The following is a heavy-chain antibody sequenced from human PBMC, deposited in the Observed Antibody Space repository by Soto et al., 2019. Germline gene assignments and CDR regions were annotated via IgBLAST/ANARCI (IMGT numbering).Heavy chain of an antibody. CDR3: ARSIWFRAPTWYGMDV. Sequence: ASVKVSCKSSGYSFTSYAMHSLRQAPGQRLEWMGWINAGNGNTKYSQKFQGRVTITRDTSASTAYMELSSLRSEDTAVYYCARSIWFRAPTWYGMDVWGQGTTVTVSS. V-gene: IGHV1-3*01. CDR2: INAGNGNT. CDR1: GYSFTSYA. D-gene: IGHD3-10*01. J-gene: IGHJ6*02.